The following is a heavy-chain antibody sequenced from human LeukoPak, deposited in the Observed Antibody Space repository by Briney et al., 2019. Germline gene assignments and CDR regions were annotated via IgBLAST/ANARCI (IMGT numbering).Heavy chain of an antibody. D-gene: IGHD6-13*01. Sequence: PGGSLRLSCAASGFTSSSYSMNWVRQAPGKGLEWVSSISSSSSYIYYADSVKGRFTISRDNAKNSLYLQMNSLRAEDTAVYYCARAQQQLADAFDIWGQGTMVTVSS. V-gene: IGHV3-21*01. J-gene: IGHJ3*02. CDR1: GFTSSSYS. CDR2: ISSSSSYI. CDR3: ARAQQQLADAFDI.